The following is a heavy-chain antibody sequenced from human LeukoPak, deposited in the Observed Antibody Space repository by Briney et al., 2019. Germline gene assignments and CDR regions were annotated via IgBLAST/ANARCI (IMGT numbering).Heavy chain of an antibody. CDR1: GYTFTSYA. CDR3: ARESPGGVSSGYYVYFDY. V-gene: IGHV1-18*01. D-gene: IGHD3-22*01. CDR2: ISAYNGNT. Sequence: GASVKVSCKASGYTFTSYAFSWVRQAPGQGLEWMGWISAYNGNTDYAKKFQGRITMTTDTSTTTAYMELRSLTSDDTAVYYCARESPGGVSSGYYVYFDYWGQGTLVTVSS. J-gene: IGHJ4*02.